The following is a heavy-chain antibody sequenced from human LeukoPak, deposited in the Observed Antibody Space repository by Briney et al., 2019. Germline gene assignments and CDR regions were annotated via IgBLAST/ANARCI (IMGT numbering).Heavy chain of an antibody. V-gene: IGHV3-73*01. J-gene: IGHJ4*02. CDR1: GFTFSGSA. CDR2: IRSKAKSYAT. D-gene: IGHD2-15*01. Sequence: GGSLRLSCAASGFTFSGSAMHWVRQASGKGLEWVGRIRSKAKSYATAYAASVEGRFTIPRDDSKNTAYLQMNSLKTEDTAVYYCSKGGIIDYWGQGTLVTVSS. CDR3: SKGGIIDY.